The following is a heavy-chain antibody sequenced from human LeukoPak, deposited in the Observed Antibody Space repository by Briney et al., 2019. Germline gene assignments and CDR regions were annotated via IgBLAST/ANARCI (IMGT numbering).Heavy chain of an antibody. CDR2: ISGTTI. Sequence: GGSLRLSCAASGFTFSSYAMSWVRQAPGKGLEWVSGISGTTIYHADSVKGRFTISRDNSKNTLYLQMNSLRAEDTAVYYCANSQEEAPYGMDVWAKGPRSPSP. V-gene: IGHV3-23*05. CDR3: ANSQEEAPYGMDV. CDR1: GFTFSSYA. J-gene: IGHJ6*02.